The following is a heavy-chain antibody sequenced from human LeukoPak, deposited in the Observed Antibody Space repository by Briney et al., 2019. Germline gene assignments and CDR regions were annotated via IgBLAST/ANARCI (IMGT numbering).Heavy chain of an antibody. J-gene: IGHJ5*02. Sequence: SQTLSLTCAISGDSVSSNSAAWNWFRQSPSRGLEWLGRTYFRSEWLNDYAVSVKSRVTIDPDTSKNQFSLHLNSVTPEDTAVYYCARDLGRGRYISNWFDPWGQGTLVTVSS. V-gene: IGHV6-1*01. CDR1: GDSVSSNSAA. CDR2: TYFRSEWLN. D-gene: IGHD3-16*01. CDR3: ARDLGRGRYISNWFDP.